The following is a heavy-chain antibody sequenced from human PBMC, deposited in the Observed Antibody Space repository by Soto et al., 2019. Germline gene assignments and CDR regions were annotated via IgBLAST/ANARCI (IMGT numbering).Heavy chain of an antibody. CDR3: ARELGIAATSNWFDP. Sequence: ASVKVSCKASGYTFTGYYMHWVRQAPGQGLEWMGWINPNSGGTNYAQKFQGWVTMTRDTSISTAYMELSRLRSDDTAVYYCARELGIAATSNWFDPWGQGTLVNVAS. D-gene: IGHD6-13*01. CDR2: INPNSGGT. J-gene: IGHJ5*02. CDR1: GYTFTGYY. V-gene: IGHV1-2*04.